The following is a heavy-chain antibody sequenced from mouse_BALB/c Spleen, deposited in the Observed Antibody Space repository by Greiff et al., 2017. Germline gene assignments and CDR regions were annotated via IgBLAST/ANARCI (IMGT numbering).Heavy chain of an antibody. CDR2: ISDGGSYT. D-gene: IGHD1-1*01. Sequence: DVKLVESGGGLVKPGGSLKLSCAASGFTFSDYYMYWVRQTPEKRLEWVATISDGGSYTYYPDSVKGRFTISRDNAKNNLYLQMSSLKSEDTAMYYCAREGYGSSYWFAYWGQGTLVTVSA. CDR3: AREGYGSSYWFAY. J-gene: IGHJ3*01. CDR1: GFTFSDYY. V-gene: IGHV5-4*02.